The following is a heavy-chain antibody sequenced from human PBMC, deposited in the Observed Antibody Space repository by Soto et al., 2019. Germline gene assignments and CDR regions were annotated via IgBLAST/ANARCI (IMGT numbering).Heavy chain of an antibody. CDR3: AKDVFTMVRGVFAY. J-gene: IGHJ4*02. D-gene: IGHD3-10*01. V-gene: IGHV3-9*01. CDR1: GFTFDDYA. Sequence: EVQLVESGGGLVQPGRSLRLSCAASGFTFDDYAMHWVRQAPGKGLEWVSGIGGNSGSIGYADSVKGRFTISRDNAKNSLYLQMNSLRAEDTALYYCAKDVFTMVRGVFAYWGQGTLVTVSS. CDR2: IGGNSGSI.